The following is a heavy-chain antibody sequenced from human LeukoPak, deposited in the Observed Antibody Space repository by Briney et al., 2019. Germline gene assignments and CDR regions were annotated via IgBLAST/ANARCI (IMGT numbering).Heavy chain of an antibody. Sequence: ASVKVSCKASGYTFTGYYMHWVRQAPGQGLEWMGWINPNSGGTNYAQKFRGRVTVTRDTSISTAYMELSRLRSDDTAVYYCARDDMYSSGWYTAWGQGTLVTVSS. J-gene: IGHJ5*02. D-gene: IGHD6-19*01. CDR3: ARDDMYSSGWYTA. CDR2: INPNSGGT. CDR1: GYTFTGYY. V-gene: IGHV1-2*02.